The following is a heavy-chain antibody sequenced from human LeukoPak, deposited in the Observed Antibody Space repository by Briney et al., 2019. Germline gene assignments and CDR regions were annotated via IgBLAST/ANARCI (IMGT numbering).Heavy chain of an antibody. J-gene: IGHJ4*02. CDR3: ARGRQWLVGVLGY. D-gene: IGHD6-19*01. CDR2: MNPNSGNT. Sequence: HWASVKVSCKASGYTFTSYDINWVRQATGQGLEWMGWMNPNSGNTGYAQKSQGRVTMTRNTSISTAYMELSSLRSEDTAVYYCARGRQWLVGVLGYWGQGTLVTVSS. CDR1: GYTFTSYD. V-gene: IGHV1-8*01.